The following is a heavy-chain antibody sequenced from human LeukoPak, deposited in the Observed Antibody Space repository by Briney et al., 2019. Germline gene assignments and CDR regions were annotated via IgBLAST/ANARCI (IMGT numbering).Heavy chain of an antibody. V-gene: IGHV3-23*01. Sequence: GGSLRLSCVVSGITLSNYAMSWVRQAPGKGLEWVSGISGSAGGTNYADSVKGRFTISRDNSMNTMYLQMNSLRAEDTAIYFCAKRGIVIRGLLIIGFHKEAYYFDSWGQGILVTVSS. CDR2: ISGSAGGT. CDR3: AKRGIVIRGLLIIGFHKEAYYFDS. CDR1: GITLSNYA. D-gene: IGHD3-10*01. J-gene: IGHJ4*02.